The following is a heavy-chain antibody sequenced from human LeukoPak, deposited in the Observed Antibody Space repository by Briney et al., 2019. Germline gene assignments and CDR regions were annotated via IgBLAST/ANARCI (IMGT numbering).Heavy chain of an antibody. Sequence: GGSLRLSCAASGFTFSSYEMNWVRQAPGKGLEWVSYISSSGSNILYADSVKGRFTSSRDTAKNSLYLQMNSLRAEDTAVYYCAREKREWFGELLFSDYWGQGTLVTVSS. D-gene: IGHD3-10*01. CDR3: AREKREWFGELLFSDY. V-gene: IGHV3-48*03. J-gene: IGHJ4*02. CDR1: GFTFSSYE. CDR2: ISSSGSNI.